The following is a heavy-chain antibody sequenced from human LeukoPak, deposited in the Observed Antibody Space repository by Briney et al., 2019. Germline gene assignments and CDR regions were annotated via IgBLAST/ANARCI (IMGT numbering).Heavy chain of an antibody. Sequence: PGGSLRLSCAASGFTFSSYGMHWVRQAPGKGLEWVAFIRYDGSNKYYADSVKGRFTISRDNSKNTLYLQMNSLRAEDTAVYYCAKDPGRGLRFLEWSTGFDYWGQGTLVTVSS. J-gene: IGHJ4*02. V-gene: IGHV3-30*02. CDR2: IRYDGSNK. CDR1: GFTFSSYG. CDR3: AKDPGRGLRFLEWSTGFDY. D-gene: IGHD3-3*01.